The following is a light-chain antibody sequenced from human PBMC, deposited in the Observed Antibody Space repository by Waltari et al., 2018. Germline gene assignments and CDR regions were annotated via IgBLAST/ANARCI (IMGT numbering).Light chain of an antibody. CDR2: GAS. CDR1: QSISSN. CDR3: QQYNTWPT. Sequence: ELVMTQSPVTLSVSPGERATLPCRASQSISSNLAWYQQKPGQSPRLLIHGASTRATGIPARFSGSGSGTDFTLTISSLQSEDFAVYFCQQYNTWPTFGGGTKVEIK. V-gene: IGKV3-15*01. J-gene: IGKJ4*01.